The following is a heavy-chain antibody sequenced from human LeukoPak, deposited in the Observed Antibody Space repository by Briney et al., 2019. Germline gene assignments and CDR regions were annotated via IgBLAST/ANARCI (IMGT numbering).Heavy chain of an antibody. CDR2: FTSDTGDT. J-gene: IGHJ4*01. D-gene: IGHD1-14*01. CDR1: GFTFSSYT. CDR3: ARSITGDY. Sequence: GGSLRLSCAASGFTFSSYTMTWVRQAPGKGLEWVSAFTSDTGDTYYAESVRGRSTISRVNSKNTLYLQMNSLRAEDTAVYYCARSITGDYWGQEPWSPSPQ. V-gene: IGHV3-23*01.